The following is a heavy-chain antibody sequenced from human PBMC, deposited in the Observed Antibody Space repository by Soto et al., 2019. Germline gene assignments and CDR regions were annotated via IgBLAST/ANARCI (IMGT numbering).Heavy chain of an antibody. CDR1: GASVSSGVYY. V-gene: IGHV4-30-4*01. CDR2: IYHSGST. Sequence: QVQLQESGPGLVKPSQTLSLTCTVSGASVSSGVYYWTWIRQPPGKGLEWIGYIYHSGSTFYNPSLKSRVIIAADRSKHQFSLNLSSVTAADTAVYYCVRGHYGSGTYYNLDSWGQGILVTVSS. J-gene: IGHJ4*02. CDR3: VRGHYGSGTYYNLDS. D-gene: IGHD3-10*01.